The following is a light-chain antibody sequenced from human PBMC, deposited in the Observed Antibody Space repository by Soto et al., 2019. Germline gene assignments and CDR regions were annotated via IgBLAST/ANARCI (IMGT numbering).Light chain of an antibody. V-gene: IGKV1-12*01. CDR3: QQATSFPRT. CDR1: QSISSY. CDR2: AAS. J-gene: IGKJ1*01. Sequence: DIQMTQSPSSVSASVGDSVTITCRASQSISSYLNWYQQKPGKAPTLLIYAASTLQSGVPSRFSGSGSGTDFTLTINSLQPEDSATYYCQQATSFPRTFGQGTKVDIK.